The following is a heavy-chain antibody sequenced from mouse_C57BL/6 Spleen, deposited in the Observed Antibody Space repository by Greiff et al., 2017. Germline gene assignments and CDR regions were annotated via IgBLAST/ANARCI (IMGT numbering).Heavy chain of an antibody. V-gene: IGHV1-64*01. CDR2: IHPNSGST. J-gene: IGHJ2*01. D-gene: IGHD1-1*01. Sequence: QVQLQQPGAELVKPGASVKLSCKASGYTFTSYWMHWVKQRPGQGLEWIGMIHPNSGSTNYNEKFKSKATLTVDKSSSTAYMQLSSLTSEDSAVYYGAREVYSSSYPLGYWGQGTALTVSS. CDR1: GYTFTSYW. CDR3: AREVYSSSYPLGY.